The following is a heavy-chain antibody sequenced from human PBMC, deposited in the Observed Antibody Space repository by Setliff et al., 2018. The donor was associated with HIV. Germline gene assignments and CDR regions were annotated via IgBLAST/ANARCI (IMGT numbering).Heavy chain of an antibody. J-gene: IGHJ3*02. V-gene: IGHV4-31*03. CDR1: GGSISGGGYY. CDR3: ARVPRITTLRNAFDI. Sequence: KTSETLSLTCTVSGGSISGGGYYWSWIRQHPGKGLDWIGNIYYIGNTDYNPSLKSRVTISIDTSKNQFSLKLSSVTAADTAIYYCARVPRITTLRNAFDIWGQGTMVT. CDR2: IYYIGNT. D-gene: IGHD3-3*01.